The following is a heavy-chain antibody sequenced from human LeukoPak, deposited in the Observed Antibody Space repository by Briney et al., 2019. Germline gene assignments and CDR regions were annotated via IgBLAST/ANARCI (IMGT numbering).Heavy chain of an antibody. CDR2: IYTSGYT. CDR1: GGSISDYY. Sequence: PSETLSLTCTVSGGSISDYYWSWIRQPPGKGLEWIGYIYTSGYTDYNPSLKSRVTISVDTSRNQFSLKMNSMTAADTAVYYCASHGSDCNSGRCYSRPLDFWGQGTLVTVSS. D-gene: IGHD2-15*01. V-gene: IGHV4-4*09. CDR3: ASHGSDCNSGRCYSRPLDF. J-gene: IGHJ4*02.